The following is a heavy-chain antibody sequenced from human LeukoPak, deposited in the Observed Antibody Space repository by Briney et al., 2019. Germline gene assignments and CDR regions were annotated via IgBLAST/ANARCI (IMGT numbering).Heavy chain of an antibody. Sequence: GASVKVSCKTSGYSFTDYYIHCVRQAPGQGLEWMGWINPKSGRTSSARKFQDRVTMTRDPPISTVYMDMAWLTTDDTAIYFCARADFVDAGPYLIGPWGQGTLVTVSS. CDR1: GYSFTDYY. CDR3: ARADFVDAGPYLIGP. J-gene: IGHJ5*02. CDR2: INPKSGRT. V-gene: IGHV1-2*02. D-gene: IGHD3-3*01.